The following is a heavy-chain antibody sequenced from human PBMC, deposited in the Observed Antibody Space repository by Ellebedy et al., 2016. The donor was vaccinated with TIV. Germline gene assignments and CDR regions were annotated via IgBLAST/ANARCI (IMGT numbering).Heavy chain of an antibody. V-gene: IGHV1-2*02. D-gene: IGHD6-19*01. J-gene: IGHJ4*02. CDR1: GYTFTGYY. CDR3: AKHIAVAGTPFDY. Sequence: ASVKVSXXASGYTFTGYYMHWVRQAPGQGLEWTGWINPNSGVTKYVQKFQGRVTMTRDTSISTAYIELSRLRSDDTAVYYCAKHIAVAGTPFDYWGQGTLVTVSS. CDR2: INPNSGVT.